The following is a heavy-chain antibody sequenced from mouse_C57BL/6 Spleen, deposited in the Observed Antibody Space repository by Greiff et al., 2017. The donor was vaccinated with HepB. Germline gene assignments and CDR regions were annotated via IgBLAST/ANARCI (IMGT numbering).Heavy chain of an antibody. D-gene: IGHD1-1*01. CDR3: ARWGTTVVEGNYYAMDY. CDR1: GFNIKNTY. V-gene: IGHV14-3*01. J-gene: IGHJ4*01. Sequence: VQLQQSVAELVRPGASVKLSCTASGFNIKNTYMHWVKQRPEQGLEWIGRIDPANGNTKYAPKFQGKATITADTSSNTAYLQLSSLTSEDTAIYYCARWGTTVVEGNYYAMDYWGQGTSVTVSS. CDR2: IDPANGNT.